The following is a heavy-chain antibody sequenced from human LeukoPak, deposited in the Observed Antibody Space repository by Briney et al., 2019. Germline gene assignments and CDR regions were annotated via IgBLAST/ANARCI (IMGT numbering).Heavy chain of an antibody. Sequence: SVKVSCKASGGTFSSYAISWVRQAPGQGLEWMGGIIPIFGTANYAQKFQGRVTITADESTSTAYMELSSLRSEDTAVYYCARVDSGSYSDAFDIWGQGTMVTVSS. V-gene: IGHV1-69*01. J-gene: IGHJ3*02. CDR1: GGTFSSYA. CDR2: IIPIFGTA. CDR3: ARVDSGSYSDAFDI. D-gene: IGHD1-26*01.